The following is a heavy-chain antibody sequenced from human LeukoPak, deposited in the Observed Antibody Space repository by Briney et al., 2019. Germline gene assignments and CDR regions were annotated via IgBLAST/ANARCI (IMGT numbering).Heavy chain of an antibody. J-gene: IGHJ6*03. CDR2: ISYDGSNK. D-gene: IGHD3/OR15-3a*01. CDR1: GFTFSSYG. Sequence: GGSLRLSCAASGFTFSSYGMHWVRQAPGKGLEWVAVISYDGSNKYYADSVKGRFTISRDNSKNTLYLQMNSLRAEDTAVYYCAKKVHFTTVGTHMDVWGKGTTVTVSS. CDR3: AKKVHFTTVGTHMDV. V-gene: IGHV3-30*18.